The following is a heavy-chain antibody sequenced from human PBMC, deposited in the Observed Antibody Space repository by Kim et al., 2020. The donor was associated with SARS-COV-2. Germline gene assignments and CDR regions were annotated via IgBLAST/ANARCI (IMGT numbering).Heavy chain of an antibody. CDR1: GGSISSSNW. D-gene: IGHD3-10*01. CDR2: IYHSGST. V-gene: IGHV4-4*02. Sequence: SETLSLTCAVSGGSISSSNWWSWVRQPPGKGLEWIGEIYHSGSTNYNPSLKSRVTISVDKSKNQFSLKLSSVTAADTAVYYCAKDFQQGVRGVRYYYYGMDVWGQGTTVTVSS. J-gene: IGHJ6*02. CDR3: AKDFQQGVRGVRYYYYGMDV.